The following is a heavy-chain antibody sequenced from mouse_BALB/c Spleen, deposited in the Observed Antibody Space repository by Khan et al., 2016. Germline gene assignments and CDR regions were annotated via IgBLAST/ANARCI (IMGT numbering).Heavy chain of an antibody. Sequence: EVKLEVSGPGLVKPSQSLSLTCTVTGYSITSDYAWYWIRQFSGNKLEWMAYITYSGTTNYNPSLKSRISITPDTSKNPFFLQLNSVTTEDTATYYCDRIYHDYDDYAVDDWGQGTSVTVSS. CDR2: ITYSGTT. V-gene: IGHV3-2*02. J-gene: IGHJ4*01. D-gene: IGHD2-4*01. CDR3: DRIYHDYDDYAVDD. CDR1: GYSITSDYA.